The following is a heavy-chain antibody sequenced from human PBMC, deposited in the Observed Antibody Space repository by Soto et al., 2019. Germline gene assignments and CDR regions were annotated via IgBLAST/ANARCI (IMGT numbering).Heavy chain of an antibody. J-gene: IGHJ4*02. Sequence: SETLSLTCTVSGGSITNYYWSWIRQPPGKRLEYIGYMYYSGNTYYNPSLMIRVTMSRNASKYHVSPTLGSVTPADTGVYSCVCGLSEIERVDYWGQGTLVTVSS. D-gene: IGHD3-10*01. V-gene: IGHV4-59*01. CDR2: MYYSGNT. CDR1: GGSITNYY. CDR3: VCGLSEIERVDY.